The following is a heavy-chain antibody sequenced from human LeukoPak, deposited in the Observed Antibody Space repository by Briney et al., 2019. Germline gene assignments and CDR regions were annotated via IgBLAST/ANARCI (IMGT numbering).Heavy chain of an antibody. Sequence: SETLSLTCAVYGGSFSGYYWSWIRQPPGKGLEWIGEINHSGSTNYNPSLKSRVTISVDTSKNQFSLKLSSVTAADTAVYYCARGHALGKRPIDYWGQGTLATVSS. V-gene: IGHV4-34*01. D-gene: IGHD1-1*01. CDR1: GGSFSGYY. CDR2: INHSGST. CDR3: ARGHALGKRPIDY. J-gene: IGHJ4*02.